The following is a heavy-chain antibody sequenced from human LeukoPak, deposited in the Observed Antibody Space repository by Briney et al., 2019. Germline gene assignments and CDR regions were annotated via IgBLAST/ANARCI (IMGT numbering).Heavy chain of an antibody. Sequence: ASVKVSCKASGYTFTGYYMHWVRQAPGQGLEWMGWINPNSGGTNYAQRFQGRVTMTRDTSISTAYMELSSLRSEDTAVYYCARGKTTVTTYYMDVWGKGTTVTISS. CDR1: GYTFTGYY. V-gene: IGHV1-2*02. CDR3: ARGKTTVTTYYMDV. J-gene: IGHJ6*03. CDR2: INPNSGGT. D-gene: IGHD4-17*01.